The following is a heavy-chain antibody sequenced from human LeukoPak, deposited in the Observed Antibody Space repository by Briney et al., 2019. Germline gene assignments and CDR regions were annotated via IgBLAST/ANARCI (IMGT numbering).Heavy chain of an antibody. CDR2: IYPRDGST. CDR1: GYSFTSNY. V-gene: IGHV1-46*01. Sequence: ASVKVSCKASGYSFTSNYTHWVRQAPGQGLEWMGMIYPRDGSTSYAQKFQGRVTVTRDTSTGTVHMELSGLRSEDTAVYYCARDQEAFDYWGQGTLVTVSS. CDR3: ARDQEAFDY. J-gene: IGHJ4*02.